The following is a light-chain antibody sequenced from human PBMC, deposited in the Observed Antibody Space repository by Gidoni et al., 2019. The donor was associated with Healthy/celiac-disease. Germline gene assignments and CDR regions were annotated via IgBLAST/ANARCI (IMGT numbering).Light chain of an antibody. Sequence: MVLTRHPPPLSLSPGERATLSCRASQSVSSYLAWYQQKPGQAPRLLIYDASNRATGIPARFSGSGSGTDFTLTISSLEPEDFAVYYCQQRSNWLYTFGQGTKLEIK. J-gene: IGKJ2*01. V-gene: IGKV3-11*01. CDR3: QQRSNWLYT. CDR1: QSVSSY. CDR2: DAS.